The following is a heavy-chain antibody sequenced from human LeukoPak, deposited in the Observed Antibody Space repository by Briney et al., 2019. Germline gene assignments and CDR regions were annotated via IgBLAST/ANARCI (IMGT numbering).Heavy chain of an antibody. J-gene: IGHJ4*02. CDR3: TVLGYCSSTSCYVTHGFDY. CDR2: ISSSGSTI. Sequence: GGSLRLSCAASGFTFSSYEMNWVRQAPGKGLEWVSYISSSGSTIYYADSVKGRFTISRDNAKNSLYLQMNSLRAEDTAVYYCTVLGYCSSTSCYVTHGFDYWGQGTLVTVSS. CDR1: GFTFSSYE. V-gene: IGHV3-48*03. D-gene: IGHD2-2*01.